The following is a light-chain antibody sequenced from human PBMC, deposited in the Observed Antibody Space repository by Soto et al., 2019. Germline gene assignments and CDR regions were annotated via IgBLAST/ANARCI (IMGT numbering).Light chain of an antibody. J-gene: IGKJ1*01. CDR2: AAS. V-gene: IGKV1-39*01. CDR1: QSISSY. Sequence: DIQMTQSPSSLSASVGDRVTITCRACQSISSYLHWYQQKPGKAPKLLIYAASNLQSGVPSRFSASGSGTDFTLTLNSLQPEDFATYYCQQGYSTPWTFGQGTTVEIK. CDR3: QQGYSTPWT.